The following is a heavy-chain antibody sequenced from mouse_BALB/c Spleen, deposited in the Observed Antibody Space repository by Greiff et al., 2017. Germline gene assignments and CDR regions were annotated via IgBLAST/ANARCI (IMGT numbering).Heavy chain of an antibody. J-gene: IGHJ3*01. CDR1: GYSITSDYA. Sequence: EVKLMESGPGLVKPSQSLSLTCTVTGYSITSDYAWNWIRQFPGNKLEWMGYISYSGSTSYNPSLKSRISITRDTSKNQFFLQLNSVTTEDTATYYCARGYDYDWGQGTLVTVSA. CDR2: ISYSGST. CDR3: ARGYDYD. D-gene: IGHD2-4*01. V-gene: IGHV3-2*02.